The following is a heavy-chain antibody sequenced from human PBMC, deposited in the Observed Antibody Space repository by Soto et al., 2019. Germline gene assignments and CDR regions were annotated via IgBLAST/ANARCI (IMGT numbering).Heavy chain of an antibody. J-gene: IGHJ6*02. CDR3: ARDVAPSCYYTGSDYCYGIDV. Sequence: ASVKVSCKASGYTFTSYAMHWVRQAPGQRLEWMGWINAGNGNTKYSQKFQGRVTITRDTSASTAYMELSSLRSEDTAVYYCARDVAPSCYYTGSDYCYGIDVSGQGTSVT. D-gene: IGHD3-3*01. V-gene: IGHV1-3*01. CDR1: GYTFTSYA. CDR2: INAGNGNT.